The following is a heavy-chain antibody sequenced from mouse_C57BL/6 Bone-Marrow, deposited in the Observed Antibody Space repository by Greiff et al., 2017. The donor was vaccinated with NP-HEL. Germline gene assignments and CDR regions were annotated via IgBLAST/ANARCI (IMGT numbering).Heavy chain of an antibody. CDR3: ARSATVVATGRYFDY. CDR1: GYTFTSYW. Sequence: VQLQQPGAELVRPGTSVKLSCKASGYTFTSYWMHWVKQRPGQGLEWIGVIDPSDSYTNYNQKFKGKATLTVDTSSRTAYMQLSSLTSEDSAVYYCARSATVVATGRYFDYWGQGTTLTVSS. CDR2: IDPSDSYT. V-gene: IGHV1-59*01. J-gene: IGHJ2*01. D-gene: IGHD1-1*01.